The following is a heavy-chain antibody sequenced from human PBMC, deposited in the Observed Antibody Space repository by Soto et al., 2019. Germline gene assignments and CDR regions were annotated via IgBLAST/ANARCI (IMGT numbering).Heavy chain of an antibody. CDR3: ARVHDSNSYNFDY. CDR1: GFSVSSHY. Sequence: EVQLVESGGGLIQPGGSLRLSCVASGFSVSSHYMSWVRQAPGKGLEWVSLIYSGGTTYYADSVKGRFTISRDNSKNTLYLQMNSLRAEDTAVYCCARVHDSNSYNFDYWGQGTLVTVSS. J-gene: IGHJ4*02. V-gene: IGHV3-53*01. D-gene: IGHD3-22*01. CDR2: IYSGGTT.